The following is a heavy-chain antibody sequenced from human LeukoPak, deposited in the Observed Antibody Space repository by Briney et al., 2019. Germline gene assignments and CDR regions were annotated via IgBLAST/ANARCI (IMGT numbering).Heavy chain of an antibody. CDR3: GRVWVSSSWPHYYYYYMDV. J-gene: IGHJ6*03. CDR2: IYYSGST. CDR1: GGSISSHY. D-gene: IGHD6-13*01. Sequence: SETLSLTCTVSGGSISSHYWSWIRQPPGKGLEWIGYIYYSGSTNYNPSLKSRVTISVDTSMNQFSLKLSLVTPAATAVYYCGRVWVSSSWPHYYYYYMDVWGKGTTVTVSS. V-gene: IGHV4-59*11.